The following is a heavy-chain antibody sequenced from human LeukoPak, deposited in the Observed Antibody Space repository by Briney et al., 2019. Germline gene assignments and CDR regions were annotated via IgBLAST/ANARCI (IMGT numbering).Heavy chain of an antibody. J-gene: IGHJ6*02. Sequence: ASVTVSCKASGYTFTSYGISWVRQAPGQGLEWMGWVSAYNGNTNYAQKLQGRVTMTTDTSTSTAYMELRSLRSDDTAVYYCARFATGTYGMDVWGQGTTVTVSS. V-gene: IGHV1-18*01. CDR1: GYTFTSYG. D-gene: IGHD4-11*01. CDR3: ARFATGTYGMDV. CDR2: VSAYNGNT.